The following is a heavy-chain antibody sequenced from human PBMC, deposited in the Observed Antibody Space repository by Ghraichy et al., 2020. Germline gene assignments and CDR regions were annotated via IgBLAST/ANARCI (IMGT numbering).Heavy chain of an antibody. CDR2: ISGPSSTI. V-gene: IGHV3-48*02. CDR3: ARDPGYSGYYFDY. D-gene: IGHD5-12*01. CDR1: GFTFSSYS. Sequence: WGSLRLSCAASGFTFSSYSMNWVRQAPGKGLEWVSYISGPSSTIYYADSVKGRFTISRDNAKNSLYLQMNSLRDEDTAVYSCARDPGYSGYYFDYWGQGTLVTVSS. J-gene: IGHJ4*02.